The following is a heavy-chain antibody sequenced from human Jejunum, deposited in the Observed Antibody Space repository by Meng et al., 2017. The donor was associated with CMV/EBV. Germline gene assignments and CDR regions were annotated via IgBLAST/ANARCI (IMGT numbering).Heavy chain of an antibody. CDR2: IYSNGAT. CDR1: GGSISDYY. V-gene: IGHV4-4*07. J-gene: IGHJ4*02. Sequence: QVQLQESGPGLVKPSETLSPTCTGSGGSISDYYWSWIRQPAGKGLEWIGRIYSNGATNYNPSLKSRVTMSVDTSKNQFSLKLSSVTAADTAVYFCARDMHREVVIQDYWGQGTLVTVSS. D-gene: IGHD3-10*01. CDR3: ARDMHREVVIQDY.